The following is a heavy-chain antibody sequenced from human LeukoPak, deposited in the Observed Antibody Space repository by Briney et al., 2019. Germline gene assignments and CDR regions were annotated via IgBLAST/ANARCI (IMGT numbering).Heavy chain of an antibody. CDR3: ARANYGSGSYHPYYYYMDV. J-gene: IGHJ6*03. Sequence: ASVKVSCKASGYSFTSYDIDWVRQATGQGLEWMEWMNPNSGNTGYAEKFQGRVTMTRNTSISTAYMELSSLRSEDTAVYYCARANYGSGSYHPYYYYMDVWGQGTTVTVSS. CDR2: MNPNSGNT. V-gene: IGHV1-8*01. D-gene: IGHD3-10*01. CDR1: GYSFTSYD.